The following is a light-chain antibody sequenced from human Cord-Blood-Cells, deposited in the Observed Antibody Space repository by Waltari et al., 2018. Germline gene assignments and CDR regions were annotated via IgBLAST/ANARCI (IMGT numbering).Light chain of an antibody. CDR2: AAS. Sequence: AVQMTQAPSSQSASVGGRVTITCRASQGIRNDLGWYQQKPGKAPKLLIYAASSLQSGVPSRFSGSGSGTDFTLTISSLQPEDFATYYCLQDYNYPYTFGQGTKLEIK. V-gene: IGKV1-6*01. CDR1: QGIRND. J-gene: IGKJ2*01. CDR3: LQDYNYPYT.